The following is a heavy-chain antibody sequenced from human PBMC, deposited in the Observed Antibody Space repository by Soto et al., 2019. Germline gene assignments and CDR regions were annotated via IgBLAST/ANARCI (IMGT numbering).Heavy chain of an antibody. V-gene: IGHV1-69*12. D-gene: IGHD6-19*01. CDR3: AQTLGLAVAGPGRFDL. Sequence: QVQLVQSGAEVKKPGSSVKVSCKASGGTFSSYAISWVRQAPGQGLEWMGGIIPMFGRANYAQKFQGRVTITADESKSTAYMELNSLRSEDTAVYYCAQTLGLAVAGPGRFDLWGRGTLVTVSS. CDR2: IIPMFGRA. J-gene: IGHJ2*01. CDR1: GGTFSSYA.